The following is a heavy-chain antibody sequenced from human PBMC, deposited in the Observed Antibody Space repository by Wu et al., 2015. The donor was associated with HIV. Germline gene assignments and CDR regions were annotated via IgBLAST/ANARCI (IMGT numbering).Heavy chain of an antibody. V-gene: IGHV1-2*02. CDR3: ARGTTLGHPGSGSYMYYLDY. D-gene: IGHD3-10*01. CDR1: GYTFNYYY. Sequence: QVQLVQSGAEVKKPGASVKVSCKASGYTFNYYYIHFVRQAPGQGLEWVGWINPINGGTNFAQKFRGRVTMTRDTSIATAYMELNGLRFDDTAVYYCARGTTLGHPGSGSYMYYLDYWGQGTLVTVSS. J-gene: IGHJ4*02. CDR2: INPINGGT.